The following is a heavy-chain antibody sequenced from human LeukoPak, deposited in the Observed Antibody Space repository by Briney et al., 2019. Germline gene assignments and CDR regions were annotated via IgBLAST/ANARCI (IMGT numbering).Heavy chain of an antibody. CDR1: RFTFSTYW. V-gene: IGHV3-7*01. CDR2: IDQDGSEK. J-gene: IGHJ4*02. CDR3: AKDHYWSIDY. Sequence: PGGSLRLSCAASRFTFSTYWMSWVRRAPGKGLEWVANIDQDGSEKNYVDSVKGRFTISRDIAKNTLYLQMNSLRAEDTGVYYCAKDHYWSIDYWGRGTLATVSS. D-gene: IGHD3-3*01.